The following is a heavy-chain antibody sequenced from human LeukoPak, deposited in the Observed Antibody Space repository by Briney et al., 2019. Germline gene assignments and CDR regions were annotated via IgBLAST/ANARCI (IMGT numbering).Heavy chain of an antibody. V-gene: IGHV3-30-3*01. J-gene: IGHJ4*02. Sequence: PGRSLRLSCAASGFTFSTYAMHWVRQAPGKGQEWVALTSYDESNKRYADSVKGRYTISRDNSKNTLYLQMNSLRVEDTAVYYCARDLPPLDYWGQGILVTVSS. CDR3: ARDLPPLDY. CDR2: TSYDESNK. CDR1: GFTFSTYA.